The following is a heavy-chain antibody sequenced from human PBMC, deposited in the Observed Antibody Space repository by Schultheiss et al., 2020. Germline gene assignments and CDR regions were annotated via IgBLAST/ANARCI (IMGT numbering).Heavy chain of an antibody. CDR3: ASNLSPNGDDDYYYYGMDV. CDR2: IYYSGST. V-gene: IGHV4-59*01. D-gene: IGHD4-17*01. Sequence: SETLSLTYTVSGGSISSYYWSWIRQPPGKGLEWIGYIYYSGSTNYNPSLKSRVTISVDTSKNQFSLKLSSVTAADTAVYYCASNLSPNGDDDYYYYGMDVWGQGTTVTVSS. CDR1: GGSISSYY. J-gene: IGHJ6*02.